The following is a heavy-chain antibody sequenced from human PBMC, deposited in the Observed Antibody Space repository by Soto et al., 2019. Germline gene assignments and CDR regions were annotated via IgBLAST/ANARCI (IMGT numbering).Heavy chain of an antibody. J-gene: IGHJ3*02. V-gene: IGHV3-21*01. D-gene: IGHD2-15*01. CDR3: ATEGGVVVAATSPDAFDI. CDR2: ISSSSSYI. CDR1: GFTFSSYS. Sequence: GGSLRLSCAASGFTFSSYSMNWVRQAPGKGLEWVSSISSSSSYIYYADSVKGRFTISRDNAKNSLYLQMNSLRAEDTAVYYCATEGGVVVAATSPDAFDIWGQGTMVTVSS.